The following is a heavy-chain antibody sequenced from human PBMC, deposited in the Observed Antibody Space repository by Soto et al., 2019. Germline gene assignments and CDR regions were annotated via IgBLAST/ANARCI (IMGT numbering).Heavy chain of an antibody. D-gene: IGHD1-20*01. Sequence: SETLSLTCAVSGYSISSGYFWAWIRQPPGKGLDWIGTVSHSGRTFYNASLNSRITISVDTSKNQFSLQLRSVTAADTAVYYCARAPMYNWNDDGYYYYGMDVWGQGTTVTVSS. V-gene: IGHV4-38-2*01. CDR3: ARAPMYNWNDDGYYYYGMDV. CDR2: VSHSGRT. J-gene: IGHJ6*02. CDR1: GYSISSGYF.